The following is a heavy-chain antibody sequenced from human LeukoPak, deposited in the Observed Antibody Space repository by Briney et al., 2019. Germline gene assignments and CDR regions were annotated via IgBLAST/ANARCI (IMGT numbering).Heavy chain of an antibody. D-gene: IGHD6-19*01. V-gene: IGHV4-39*07. Sequence: SETLSLTCTVSGGSISSSSYYWGWIRQPPGKGLEWIGSIYYSGSTYYNPSLKSRVTISVDTSKNQFSLKLSSVTAADTAVYYCARVSVPRAVAADYWGQGTLVTVSS. J-gene: IGHJ4*02. CDR3: ARVSVPRAVAADY. CDR1: GGSISSSSYY. CDR2: IYYSGST.